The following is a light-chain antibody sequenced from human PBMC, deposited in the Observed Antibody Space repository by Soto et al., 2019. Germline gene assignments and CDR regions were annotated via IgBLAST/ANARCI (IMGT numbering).Light chain of an antibody. J-gene: IGLJ2*01. CDR1: SSDIGAYNY. V-gene: IGLV2-14*03. CDR2: DLT. CDR3: SSFTITSIRGV. Sequence: QSALTQPASVSGSPGQSVTISCTGTSSDIGAYNYVSWYQHHPGKGPKLIIYDLTHRPSGVSTRFSGSKSGNTASLTISGLQTEDEADYYCSSFTITSIRGVFGGGTKLNVL.